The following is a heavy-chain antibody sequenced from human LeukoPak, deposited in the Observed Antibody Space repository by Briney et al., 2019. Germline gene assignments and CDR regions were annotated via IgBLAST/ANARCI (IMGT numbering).Heavy chain of an antibody. CDR1: GFTFSDYY. CDR2: ISSSGSTI. CDR3: ARVQMQPNYYYYMDV. J-gene: IGHJ6*03. D-gene: IGHD5-24*01. V-gene: IGHV3-11*04. Sequence: GGSLRLSCAASGFTFSDYYMSWIRQAPGKGLEWVSYISSSGSTIYYADSVKGRFTISRDNAKNSLYLQMDSLRAEDTAVYYCARVQMQPNYYYYMDVWGKGTTVTVSS.